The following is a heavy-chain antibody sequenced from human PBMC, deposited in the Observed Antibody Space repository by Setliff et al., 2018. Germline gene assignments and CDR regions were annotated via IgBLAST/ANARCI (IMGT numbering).Heavy chain of an antibody. J-gene: IGHJ4*02. V-gene: IGHV1-46*01. CDR1: GYTLSRHY. Sequence: ASVKVSCKATGYTLSRHYMHWARQAPGQGLEWMGIINPGGGSASIVQKFKGRVTMTSDTSTSTVYMEVTGLTSEDTAVYYCARAGVAAADRKGLLDYWGQGTLVTVSS. CDR3: ARAGVAAADRKGLLDY. D-gene: IGHD6-13*01. CDR2: INPGGGSA.